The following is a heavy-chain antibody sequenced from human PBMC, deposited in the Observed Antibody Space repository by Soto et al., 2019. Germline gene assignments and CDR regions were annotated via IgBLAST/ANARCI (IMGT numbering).Heavy chain of an antibody. CDR1: GFTVSNNY. CDR3: GTQPGGGGY. V-gene: IGHV3-53*01. Sequence: VQLVESGGGLIQPGGSLRLSCAVSGFTVSNNYMSWVRQAPGKGLEGVSVIYSGGYTAYGDSVKGRFTISRDNSKNPIYPKMNSRGAGAPAVFSWGTQPGGGGYWGQGTLVTVSS. D-gene: IGHD2-2*01. J-gene: IGHJ4*02. CDR2: IYSGGYT.